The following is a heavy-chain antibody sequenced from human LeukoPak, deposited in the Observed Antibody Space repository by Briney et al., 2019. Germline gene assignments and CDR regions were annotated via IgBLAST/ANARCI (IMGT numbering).Heavy chain of an antibody. CDR1: GYTFTGYY. V-gene: IGHV1-2*04. CDR2: INPNSGGT. D-gene: IGHD3-10*01. CDR3: ARDLSNFGSGWFDP. J-gene: IGHJ5*02. Sequence: ASVKVSCKASGYTFTGYYMHWVRQAPGQGLEWMGWINPNSGGTNYAQKFQGWVTMTRDTSISTAYMELSRLRSDDTAVYYCARDLSNFGSGWFDPWGQGTLVTVSS.